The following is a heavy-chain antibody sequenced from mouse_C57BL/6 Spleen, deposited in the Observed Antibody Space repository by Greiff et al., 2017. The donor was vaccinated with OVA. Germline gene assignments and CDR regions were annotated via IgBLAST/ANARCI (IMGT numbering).Heavy chain of an antibody. J-gene: IGHJ2*01. V-gene: IGHV5-16*01. CDR2: INYDGSST. D-gene: IGHD2-5*01. CDR3: AREGGYYSNYDY. CDR1: GFTFSDYY. Sequence: EVHLVESEGGLVQPGSSMKLSCTASGFTFSDYYMAWVRQVPEKGLEWVANINYDGSSTYYLDSLKSRFIISRDNAKSILYLQMSSLKSEDTATYYCAREGGYYSNYDYWGQGTTLTVSS.